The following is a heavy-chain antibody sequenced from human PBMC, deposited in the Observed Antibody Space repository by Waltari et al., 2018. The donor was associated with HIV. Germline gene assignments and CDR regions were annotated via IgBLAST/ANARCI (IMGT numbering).Heavy chain of an antibody. Sequence: HLVESGGGLVQPGGSLILSCSASNFIFNNYWMTWVRQVPGKGLEWVASINQDGSEKYSLDSVRGRFTIARDNVQNSLYLFLNSLRAEDTAVYYCAREGRFLEWLSHDAFDIWGQGTTVTVS. D-gene: IGHD3-3*01. CDR1: NFIFNNYW. CDR2: INQDGSEK. J-gene: IGHJ3*02. V-gene: IGHV3-7*01. CDR3: AREGRFLEWLSHDAFDI.